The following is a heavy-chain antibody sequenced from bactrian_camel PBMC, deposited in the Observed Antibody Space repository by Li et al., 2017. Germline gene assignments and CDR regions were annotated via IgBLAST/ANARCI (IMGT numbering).Heavy chain of an antibody. Sequence: VQLVESGGGLVQPGGSLRLSCAASGITFSNYYMNWVRQAPGKGLEWVSSINGDGTNTVYLDSVKGRFTISRDNAKNTVYLQIDCLKFEDTALYYCATTGFDFWGQGTQVTVS. CDR3: ATTGFDF. J-gene: IGHJ4*01. V-gene: IGHV3-2*01. CDR1: GITFSNYY. D-gene: IGHD5*01. CDR2: INGDGTNT.